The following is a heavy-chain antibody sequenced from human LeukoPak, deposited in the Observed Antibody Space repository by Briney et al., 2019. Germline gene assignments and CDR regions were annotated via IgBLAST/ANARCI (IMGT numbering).Heavy chain of an antibody. D-gene: IGHD3-3*01. CDR3: ARGGHTIFGVVITPRPLDY. V-gene: IGHV3-23*01. J-gene: IGHJ4*02. CDR1: GFTFSSYA. Sequence: PGGSLRLSCAASGFTFSSYAMSWVRQAPGKGLEWVSAISGSGGSTYYADSVKGRFIISRDNSKNTLYLQMNSLRDEDTAVYYCARGGHTIFGVVITPRPLDYWGQGTLVTVSS. CDR2: ISGSGGST.